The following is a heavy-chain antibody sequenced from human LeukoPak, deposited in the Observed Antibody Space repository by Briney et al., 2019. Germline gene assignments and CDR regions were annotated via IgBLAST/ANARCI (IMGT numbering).Heavy chain of an antibody. CDR3: ARGRGHYYGSGSSYFDY. D-gene: IGHD3-10*01. CDR2: INHSGST. V-gene: IGHV4-34*01. CDR1: GGSFSGYY. J-gene: IGHJ4*02. Sequence: SETLSLTCAVYGGSFSGYYWSWIRQPPGKGLEWIGEINHSGSTNYNPSLKSRVTISVDTSKNQFSLKLSSVTAADTAVYYCARGRGHYYGSGSSYFDYWGQGTLVTVSS.